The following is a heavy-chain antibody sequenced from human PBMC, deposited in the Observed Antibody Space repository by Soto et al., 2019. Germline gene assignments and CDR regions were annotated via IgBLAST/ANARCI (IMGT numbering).Heavy chain of an antibody. CDR2: INHSGST. CDR3: ARGRITMVRGVIAKRPPFDY. CDR1: GGSFSGYY. Sequence: SETLSLTCAVYGGSFSGYYWSWIRQPPGKGLEWIGEINHSGSTNYNPSLKSRVTISVDTSKNQFSLKLSSVTAADTAVYYCARGRITMVRGVIAKRPPFDYWGQGTLVIVSS. D-gene: IGHD3-10*01. J-gene: IGHJ4*02. V-gene: IGHV4-34*01.